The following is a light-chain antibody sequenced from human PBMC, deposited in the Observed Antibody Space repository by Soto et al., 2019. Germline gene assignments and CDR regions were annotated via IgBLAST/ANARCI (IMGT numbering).Light chain of an antibody. CDR1: QSVSSY. J-gene: IGKJ1*01. V-gene: IGKV3-11*01. CDR3: QQRSSWWT. CDR2: DAS. Sequence: EIVLTQSPATLSLSPGERATLSCRASQSVSSYLAWYQQKPGQAPRLLIFDASNRATGIPARFSGSGSGTDFTLTISSLEPEEFAVYYCQQRSSWWTFGQGTKVEIK.